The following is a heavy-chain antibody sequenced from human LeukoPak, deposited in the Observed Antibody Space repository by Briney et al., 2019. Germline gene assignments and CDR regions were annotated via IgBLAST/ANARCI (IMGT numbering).Heavy chain of an antibody. J-gene: IGHJ6*03. V-gene: IGHV3-9*01. CDR2: ISWNSGNI. CDR3: AKDAYGGATFFYYMDV. CDR1: GFTFDGYA. Sequence: GGSLRLSCAGSGFTFDGYAVHWVRQTPGKGLEWVSGISWNSGNIAYADFVGGRFTISRDNAKNSLSLQMNSLSDEDTAVYYCAKDAYGGATFFYYMDVWGKGTTVTVSS. D-gene: IGHD2/OR15-2a*01.